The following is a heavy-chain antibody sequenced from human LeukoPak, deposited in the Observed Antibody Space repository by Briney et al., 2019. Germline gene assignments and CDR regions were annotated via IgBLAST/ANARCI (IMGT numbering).Heavy chain of an antibody. CDR1: GFTFSSYA. CDR3: AKCGYDFWSGYYTDY. CDR2: ISGSGGST. J-gene: IGHJ4*02. Sequence: GGSLRLSCAASGFTFSSYAMSWVRQAPGKGLEWVSAISGSGGSTYYADSVKGRFTISRDNSKNTLYLQMNSLRAEDTAVYYCAKCGYDFWSGYYTDYWGQGTLVTVSS. D-gene: IGHD3-3*01. V-gene: IGHV3-23*01.